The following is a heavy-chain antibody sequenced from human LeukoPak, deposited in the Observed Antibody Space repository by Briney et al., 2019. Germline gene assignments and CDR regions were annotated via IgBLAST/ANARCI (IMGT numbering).Heavy chain of an antibody. D-gene: IGHD4-23*01. CDR1: GFTFSSYA. J-gene: IGHJ4*02. Sequence: GGSLRLSCAASGFTFSSYAMSWVRQAPGKGLEWVSINYSGGSTYYADSVKDRFTISRDNSKNTLYLQMNSLRAEDTAVYYCARAWGGNTDFFDYWGQGTLVTVSS. V-gene: IGHV3-53*01. CDR3: ARAWGGNTDFFDY. CDR2: NYSGGST.